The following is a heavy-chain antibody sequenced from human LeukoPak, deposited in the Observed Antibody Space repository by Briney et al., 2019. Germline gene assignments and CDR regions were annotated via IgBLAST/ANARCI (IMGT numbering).Heavy chain of an antibody. J-gene: IGHJ6*02. Sequence: GGSLRLSCAASGFTFSSYGMHWVRQAPGEGLEWVAVIWYDGSNKYYADSVKGRFTISRDNSKNTLYLQMNSLRAEDTAVYYCARDRGVAAETGYYYYYGMDVWGQGTTVTVSS. CDR2: IWYDGSNK. V-gene: IGHV3-33*01. CDR3: ARDRGVAAETGYYYYYGMDV. D-gene: IGHD3-10*01. CDR1: GFTFSSYG.